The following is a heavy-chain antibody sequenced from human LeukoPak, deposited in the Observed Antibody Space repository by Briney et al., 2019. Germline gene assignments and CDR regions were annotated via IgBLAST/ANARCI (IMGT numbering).Heavy chain of an antibody. V-gene: IGHV3-21*01. CDR1: GFTFSSYS. D-gene: IGHD4-17*01. CDR3: ARGGPILTTVIKGDYFDY. J-gene: IGHJ4*02. Sequence: GGSLRLSCAASGFTFSSYSMNWVRQAPGKGLEWVSSISSSSSYIYYADSVKGRFTISRDNAKNSLYLQMNSLRAEDTAVYYCARGGPILTTVIKGDYFDYWGQGTLVTVSS. CDR2: ISSSSSYI.